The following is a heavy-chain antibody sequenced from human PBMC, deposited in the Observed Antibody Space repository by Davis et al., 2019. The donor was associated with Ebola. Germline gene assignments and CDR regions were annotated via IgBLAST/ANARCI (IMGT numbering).Heavy chain of an antibody. V-gene: IGHV4-34*01. CDR2: INHSGST. CDR1: GGSFSGYY. Sequence: MPSETLSLTCAVYGGSFSGYYWSWIRQPPGKGLEWIGEINHSGSTNYNPSLKSRVTISVDTSKNQFSLKLSSVTAADTAVYYCAREDLTIFGVVTRYNWFDPWGQGTLVTVSS. J-gene: IGHJ5*02. CDR3: AREDLTIFGVVTRYNWFDP. D-gene: IGHD3-3*01.